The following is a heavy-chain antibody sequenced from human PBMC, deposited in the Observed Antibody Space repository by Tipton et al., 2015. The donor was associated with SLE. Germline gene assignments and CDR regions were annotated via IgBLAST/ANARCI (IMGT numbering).Heavy chain of an antibody. CDR2: ISSSSSYT. CDR3: AREGEDYYYYYMDV. J-gene: IGHJ6*03. V-gene: IGHV3-11*06. Sequence: SLRLSCAASGFTFSDYYMSWIRQAPGKGLEWVSYISSSSSYTNYADSVKGRFTISRDNAKNSLYLQMNSLRAEDTAVYYCAREGEDYYYYYMDVWGKGTTVTVSS. CDR1: GFTFSDYY.